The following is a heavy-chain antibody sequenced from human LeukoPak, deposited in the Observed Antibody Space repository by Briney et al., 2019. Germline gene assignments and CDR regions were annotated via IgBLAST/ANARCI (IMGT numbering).Heavy chain of an antibody. CDR2: INYSGST. D-gene: IGHD3-10*01. CDR3: ARGGYYGSGNDFRFDR. CDR1: SESFSGYF. V-gene: IGHV4-34*01. Sequence: SETQSLTRSTGSESFSGYFWSWIRQPPGKGLEWIGEINYSGSTNYKPSLKSRVNISVDTSKNQFSLKLSSVTAADTAVYFCARGGYYGSGNDFRFDRWGQGTQVTVSS. J-gene: IGHJ5*02.